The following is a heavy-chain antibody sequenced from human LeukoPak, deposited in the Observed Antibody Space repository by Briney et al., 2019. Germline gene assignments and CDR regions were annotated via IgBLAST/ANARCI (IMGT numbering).Heavy chain of an antibody. J-gene: IGHJ4*02. CDR1: GFTFSSYA. CDR3: AREGGGPFDY. Sequence: GWSLRLSCAASGFTFSSYAMHWVRQAPGKGLEWVANIKQDGSEKYYVDSVKGRFTISRDNAKNSLYLQMNSLRAEDTAVYYCAREGGGPFDYWGQGTLVTVSS. CDR2: IKQDGSEK. V-gene: IGHV3-7*01.